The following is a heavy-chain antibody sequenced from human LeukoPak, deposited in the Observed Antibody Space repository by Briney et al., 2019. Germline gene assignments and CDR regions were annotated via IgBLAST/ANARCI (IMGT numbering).Heavy chain of an antibody. V-gene: IGHV3-30*18. CDR3: AKGGYSSSWYGSFDY. J-gene: IGHJ4*02. CDR1: GFTFSSYA. CDR2: ISYDGSNK. Sequence: GGSLRLSCAASGFTFSSYAMSWVRQAPGKGLEWVAVISYDGSNKYYADSVKGRFTISRDNSKNTLYLQMNSLRAEDTAVYYCAKGGYSSSWYGSFDYWGQGTLVTVSS. D-gene: IGHD6-13*01.